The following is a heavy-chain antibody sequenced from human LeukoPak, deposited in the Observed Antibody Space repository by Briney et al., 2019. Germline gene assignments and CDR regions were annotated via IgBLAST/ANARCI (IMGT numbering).Heavy chain of an antibody. CDR1: GFTFSSYT. Sequence: GGSLRLSCAASGFTFSSYTMTWVRQTPRKGLEWVSYISSSGSTIYYADSVKGRFTISRDNAKNSLYLQMNSLRAEDTAVYYCARLGITIFGVVIMYFDYWGQGTLVTVSS. CDR3: ARLGITIFGVVIMYFDY. CDR2: ISSSGSTI. D-gene: IGHD3-3*01. V-gene: IGHV3-48*04. J-gene: IGHJ4*02.